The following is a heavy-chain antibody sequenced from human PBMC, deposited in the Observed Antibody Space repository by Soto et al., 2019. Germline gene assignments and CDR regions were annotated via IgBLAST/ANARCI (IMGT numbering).Heavy chain of an antibody. CDR2: ISYSGST. CDR3: ARADPDASVGY. Sequence: SETLSLTYTFSGGSMISYYWTWLRQSPGRGLEWIGYISYSGSTYYNPSLKSRVTISADTSKNQFSLRMNSMIAADTAVYYCARADPDASVGYWGQGTLVTVSS. V-gene: IGHV4-59*01. D-gene: IGHD2-15*01. CDR1: GGSMISYY. J-gene: IGHJ4*02.